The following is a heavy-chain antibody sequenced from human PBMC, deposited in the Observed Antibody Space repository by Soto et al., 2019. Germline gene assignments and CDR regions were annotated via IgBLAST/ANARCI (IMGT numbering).Heavy chain of an antibody. D-gene: IGHD2-2*01. CDR1: GESFSGYC. V-gene: IGHV4-34*01. CDR2: INHSGTP. CDR3: ARGIGYCSTTRCYSSRRLRFDS. Sequence: PSETLSLTCAVYGESFSGYCWTWVRQPPGKGLEWIGEINHSGTPYSNASLKSRVTMSVDTSKNQFSLSLNAVTAADTAVYFCARGIGYCSTTRCYSSRRLRFDSWGQGTLVTVSS. J-gene: IGHJ4*02.